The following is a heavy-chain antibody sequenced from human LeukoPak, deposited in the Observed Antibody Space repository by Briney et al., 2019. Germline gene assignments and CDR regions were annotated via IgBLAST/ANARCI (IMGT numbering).Heavy chain of an antibody. V-gene: IGHV4-30-2*02. J-gene: IGHJ4*02. Sequence: PSETLSLTCTVSGGSISSGGYYWSWIRQPPGKGLEWIGYIYHSGSTYYNPSLKSRVTISVDRSKNQISLKLSSVTAADTAVYYCARIPSEAVDYGGSSGYFDYWGQGTLVSVSS. CDR1: GGSISSGGYY. CDR2: IYHSGST. D-gene: IGHD4-23*01. CDR3: ARIPSEAVDYGGSSGYFDY.